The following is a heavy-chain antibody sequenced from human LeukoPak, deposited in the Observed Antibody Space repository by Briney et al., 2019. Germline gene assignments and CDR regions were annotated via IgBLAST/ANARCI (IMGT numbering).Heavy chain of an antibody. V-gene: IGHV3-74*01. CDR3: ARDSIAAAGKRDY. CDR1: GFTFSNFW. D-gene: IGHD6-13*01. J-gene: IGHJ4*02. CDR2: INSDGSRT. Sequence: GGSLRLSCAASGFTFSNFWMHWVRQAPGKGLVWVSRINSDGSRTSYADSVKGRFTISRDNAKNTLYLQMNSLRAEDTAVYYCARDSIAAAGKRDYWGQGTLVTVPS.